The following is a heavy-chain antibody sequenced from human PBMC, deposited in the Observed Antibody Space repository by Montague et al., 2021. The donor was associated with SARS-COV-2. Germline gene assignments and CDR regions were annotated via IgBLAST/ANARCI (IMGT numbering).Heavy chain of an antibody. V-gene: IGHV4-39*02. D-gene: IGHD3-22*01. CDR3: ARLKRYFDSSGSPSAFDF. J-gene: IGHJ3*01. CDR1: GGSISSSTYY. Sequence: SETLSLTCTVSGGSISSSTYYWGWIRQPPGKGLEWIGSIYYTGNTYYNPSLKSRVTISVVTSKNHFTLKLSSVTAAETAVYYCARLKRYFDSSGSPSAFDFWGQGAKVTVSS. CDR2: IYYTGNT.